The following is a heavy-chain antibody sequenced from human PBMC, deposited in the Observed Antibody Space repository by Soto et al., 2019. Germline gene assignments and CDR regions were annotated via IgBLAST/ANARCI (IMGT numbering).Heavy chain of an antibody. D-gene: IGHD6-19*01. CDR2: IDGDGTTT. CDR3: ARRIAVSCTYDH. V-gene: IGHV3-74*01. CDR1: GFTFNSYW. J-gene: IGHJ4*02. Sequence: EVQLVESGGGVVQPGGSLRLSCEASGFTFNSYWMHWVRQVPGKGLECVSRIDGDGTTTHYADSVKGRCTISRDNAPKTLYLQMNSLRAEDSAGYLCARRIAVSCTYDHCGQGNLVAVSS.